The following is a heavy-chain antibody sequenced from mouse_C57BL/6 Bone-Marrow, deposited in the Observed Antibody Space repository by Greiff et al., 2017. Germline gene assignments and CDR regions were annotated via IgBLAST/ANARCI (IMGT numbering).Heavy chain of an antibody. V-gene: IGHV1-63*01. D-gene: IGHD2-5*01. CDR2: IYPGGGYT. CDR3: ASGDYSNYGSY. J-gene: IGHJ3*01. Sequence: VQLVESGAELVRPGTSVKMSCKASGYTFTNYWIGWAKQRPGHGLEWIGDIYPGGGYTNYNEKFKGKATLTADKSSSTAYMQFSSLTSEDSAIYYCASGDYSNYGSYWGQGTLVTVSA. CDR1: GYTFTNYW.